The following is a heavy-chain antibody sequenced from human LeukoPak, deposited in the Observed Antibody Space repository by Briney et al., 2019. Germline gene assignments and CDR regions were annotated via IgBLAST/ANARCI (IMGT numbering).Heavy chain of an antibody. D-gene: IGHD2-2*01. Sequence: GGSLRLSCEGSGFTFRDYQMSWIRQAPGKGLEWVSVLYSGGTTYYADSVRGRFTISRDNSKNTLYLQMNSLRAEDTAVYYCAREWNTRSLDCWGQGTLVTVSS. CDR1: GFTFRDYQ. CDR2: LYSGGTT. CDR3: AREWNTRSLDC. V-gene: IGHV3-66*01. J-gene: IGHJ4*02.